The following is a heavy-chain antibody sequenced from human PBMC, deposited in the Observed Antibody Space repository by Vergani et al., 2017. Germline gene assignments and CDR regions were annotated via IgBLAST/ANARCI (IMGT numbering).Heavy chain of an antibody. V-gene: IGHV4-59*01. D-gene: IGHD5-18*01. Sequence: QVQLQESGPGLVKPSETLSLTCIVSGGSIGSDYWSWIRQPPGKGLEWIGYIYYSGSTNYNPSLKSRVTISEDTSKNQFFLKLSSVTAADTAVYYCARASVDTGGFDPWGQGTLVTVSS. CDR3: ARASVDTGGFDP. J-gene: IGHJ5*02. CDR2: IYYSGST. CDR1: GGSIGSDY.